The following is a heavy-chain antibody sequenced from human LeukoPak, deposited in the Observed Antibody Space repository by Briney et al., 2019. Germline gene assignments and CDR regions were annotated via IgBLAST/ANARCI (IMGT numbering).Heavy chain of an antibody. Sequence: SGGSLRLSCAASGFNFSSYAMNWVRQVPGKGLEWVSGISGSGDSTYYADPVKGRFTVSRDNSKNTLYLQMNSLRAEDTAVYHCAKPLKSYSSSWYGPFDYWGQGTLITVSS. CDR1: GFNFSSYA. CDR3: AKPLKSYSSSWYGPFDY. CDR2: ISGSGDST. D-gene: IGHD6-13*01. V-gene: IGHV3-23*01. J-gene: IGHJ4*02.